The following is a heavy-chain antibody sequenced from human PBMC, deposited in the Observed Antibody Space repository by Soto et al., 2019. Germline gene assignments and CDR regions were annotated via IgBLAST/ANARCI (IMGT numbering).Heavy chain of an antibody. J-gene: IGHJ6*02. D-gene: IGHD6-13*01. CDR1: GYSFTSYW. CDR2: IYPGDSDT. CDR3: ARHPQRIAAAGRRGGYYDGMDV. Sequence: PGESLKISCKGSGYSFTSYWIGWVRQMPGKVLEWMGIIYPGDSDTRYSPSFQGQVTISADKSISTAYLQWSSLKASDTAMYYCARHPQRIAAAGRRGGYYDGMDVWGQGXTVTVYS. V-gene: IGHV5-51*01.